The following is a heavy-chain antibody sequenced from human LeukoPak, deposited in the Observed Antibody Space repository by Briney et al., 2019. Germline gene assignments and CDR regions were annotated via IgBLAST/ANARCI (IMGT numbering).Heavy chain of an antibody. J-gene: IGHJ4*02. CDR1: GFTFSSYN. CDR2: ISSSSSYI. Sequence: GGSLRLSCAASGFTFSSYNMNWVRQAPGERTEWVSSISSSSSYIYYADSVKGRFTISRDNAKNSLYLQMNSLRAEDTALYYCARGASRADYWGQGTLVTVSS. CDR3: ARGASRADY. V-gene: IGHV3-21*01.